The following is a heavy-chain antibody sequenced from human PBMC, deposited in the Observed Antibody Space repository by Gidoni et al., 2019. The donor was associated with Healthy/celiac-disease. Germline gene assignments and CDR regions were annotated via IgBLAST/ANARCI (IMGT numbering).Heavy chain of an antibody. J-gene: IGHJ4*02. CDR3: AKDSHMSGYYHGAVDY. D-gene: IGHD3-3*01. CDR1: GFTFSSYA. Sequence: EVQLLESGGGLVQPGGSLRLSCAASGFTFSSYAMSWVRQAPGKGLEWVSAISGSGGSTYYADSVKGRFTISRDNSKNTLYLQMNSLRAEDTAVYYCAKDSHMSGYYHGAVDYWGQGTLVTVSS. V-gene: IGHV3-23*01. CDR2: ISGSGGST.